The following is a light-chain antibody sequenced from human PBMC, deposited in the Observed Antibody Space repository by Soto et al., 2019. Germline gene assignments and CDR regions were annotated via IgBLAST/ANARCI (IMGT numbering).Light chain of an antibody. CDR1: QSVSSSY. J-gene: IGKJ3*01. V-gene: IGKV3D-15*01. CDR2: GAS. CDR3: QQYNNWLFT. Sequence: EIVLTQSPGTLSLSRGERATLSCRASQSVSSSYLAWYQQKPGQAPRLLIYGASTRASGIPERFSGSGFGTEFTLTISSLQSEDFAVYYCQQYNNWLFTFGPGTKVDI.